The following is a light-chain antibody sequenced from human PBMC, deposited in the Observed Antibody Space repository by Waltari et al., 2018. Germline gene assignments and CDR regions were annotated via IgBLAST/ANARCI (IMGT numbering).Light chain of an antibody. J-gene: IGKJ3*01. Sequence: DIQMIQSPSSLSASVGDRVTITCRARQSISSCLNWDQQKPVTAPKLLIYAASSLQSGVPSRFSGRGFGTDVTTTISSLPPEDFATYYCQQSYSTPPFTFGPGNKVDIK. CDR1: QSISSC. CDR2: AAS. V-gene: IGKV1-39*01. CDR3: QQSYSTPPFT.